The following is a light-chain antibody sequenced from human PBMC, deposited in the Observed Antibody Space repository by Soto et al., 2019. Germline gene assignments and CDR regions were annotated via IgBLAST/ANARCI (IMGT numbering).Light chain of an antibody. CDR1: SSNIGVNY. CDR3: ATWDDSLSGVV. Sequence: QSVLTQPPSASGTPGQRVTISCSGSSSNIGVNYVYWYQQLPGTAPKLLIYTNNQRPSGVPDRFSGSKSGTSASLAISGLRSDDESDYHCATWDDSLSGVVFGGGTQLTVL. J-gene: IGLJ2*01. V-gene: IGLV1-47*01. CDR2: TNN.